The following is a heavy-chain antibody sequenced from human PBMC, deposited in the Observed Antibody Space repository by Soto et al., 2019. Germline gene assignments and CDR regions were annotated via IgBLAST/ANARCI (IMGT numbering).Heavy chain of an antibody. CDR1: GFTFSSYA. V-gene: IGHV3-30-3*01. D-gene: IGHD6-19*01. CDR3: ARVGCSSGCPFDY. CDR2: ISYDGSNK. J-gene: IGHJ4*02. Sequence: GGSLRLSCAASGFTFSSYAMHWVRQAPGKGLEWVAVISYDGSNKYYADSVKGRFTISRDNSKNTLYLQMNSLRAEDTAVYYCARVGCSSGCPFDYWGQGTLVTVSS.